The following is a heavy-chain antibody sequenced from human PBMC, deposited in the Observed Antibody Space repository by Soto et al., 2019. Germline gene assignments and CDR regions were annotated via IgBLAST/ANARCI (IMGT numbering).Heavy chain of an antibody. CDR2: IFYSGST. Sequence: PSETLSLTCTVSGGSISSSSYYWSWIRQPPGKGLEWIGSIFYSGSTYYNPSLKSRVTISVDTSKNQFSLKLSSVTAADTAVYYCARHTLGYCSGGSCYSGFGMDVWGQGTTVTVSS. CDR1: GGSISSSSYY. J-gene: IGHJ6*02. V-gene: IGHV4-39*07. D-gene: IGHD2-15*01. CDR3: ARHTLGYCSGGSCYSGFGMDV.